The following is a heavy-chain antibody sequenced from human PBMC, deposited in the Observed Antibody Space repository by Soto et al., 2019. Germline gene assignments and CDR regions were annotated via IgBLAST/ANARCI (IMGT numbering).Heavy chain of an antibody. V-gene: IGHV4-30-4*01. CDR1: GGSISSGDYY. CDR2: IYYSGST. J-gene: IGHJ5*02. Sequence: SETLSLTCTVSGGSISSGDYYWSWIRQPPGKGLEWIGYIYYSGSTYYNPSLKSRVTISVDTSKNQFSLKLSSVTAADAAVYYCARAGVVPAAIYSSNWFDHWGQGTLVTVSS. CDR3: ARAGVVPAAIYSSNWFDH. D-gene: IGHD2-2*01.